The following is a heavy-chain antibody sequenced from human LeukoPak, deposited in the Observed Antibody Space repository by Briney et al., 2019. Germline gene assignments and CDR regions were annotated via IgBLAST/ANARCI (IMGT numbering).Heavy chain of an antibody. D-gene: IGHD2-21*02. Sequence: GGSLRLSCAASGFTFSSYEMNWVRQAPGKGLEWVSYISSSGNTIYYADSVKGRFTISRDNAKNSLYLQMNSLRAEDTAVYYCSRGRLFGDYWGQGALVTVSS. CDR1: GFTFSSYE. CDR2: ISSSGNTI. V-gene: IGHV3-48*03. J-gene: IGHJ4*02. CDR3: SRGRLFGDY.